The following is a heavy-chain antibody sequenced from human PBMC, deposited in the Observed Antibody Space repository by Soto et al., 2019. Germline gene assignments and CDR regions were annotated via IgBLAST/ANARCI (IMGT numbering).Heavy chain of an antibody. CDR2: IIPLFGTT. D-gene: IGHD3-10*01. J-gene: IGHJ6*02. V-gene: IGHV1-69*01. Sequence: QVQVVQSGVEVRRPGSSVKVSCKASGDTFKNCVISWVRQAPGQGLEWMGGIIPLFGTTDFAQRFQGRLTITADESTTTPYMELSRLRSEDTATYHCAAEIGFVKLSVVWGQGTTVIVSS. CDR3: AAEIGFVKLSVV. CDR1: GDTFKNCV.